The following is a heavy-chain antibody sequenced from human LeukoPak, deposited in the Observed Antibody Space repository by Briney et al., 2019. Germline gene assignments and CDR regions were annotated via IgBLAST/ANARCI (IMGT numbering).Heavy chain of an antibody. D-gene: IGHD6-25*01. CDR3: ARGGAARPDY. CDR2: ISSSSSTI. CDR1: GFTFSPYG. J-gene: IGHJ4*02. V-gene: IGHV3-48*04. Sequence: GGSLRLSCAASGFTFSPYGMNWVRQAPGKGLEWLAYISSSSSTISYADSVKGRFTISRDNAKNSLYLQLHSLRAEDTAVFYCARGGAARPDYWGQGTLVTVSS.